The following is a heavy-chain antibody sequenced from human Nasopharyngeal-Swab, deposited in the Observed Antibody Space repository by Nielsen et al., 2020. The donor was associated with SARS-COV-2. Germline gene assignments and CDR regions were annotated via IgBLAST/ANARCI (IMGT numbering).Heavy chain of an antibody. J-gene: IGHJ4*02. Sequence: WIRQPPGKGLEWVSSISSSSSYMYYADSVKGRFTISRDNAKNSLYLQMNSLRAEDTAVYYCARAQNVLRFLEWTQPFDYWGQGTLVTVSS. CDR2: ISSSSSYM. D-gene: IGHD3-3*01. CDR3: ARAQNVLRFLEWTQPFDY. V-gene: IGHV3-21*01.